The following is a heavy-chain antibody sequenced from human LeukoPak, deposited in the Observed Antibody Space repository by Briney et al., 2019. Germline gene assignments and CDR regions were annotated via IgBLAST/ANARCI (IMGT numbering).Heavy chain of an antibody. D-gene: IGHD2-15*01. CDR1: GGSFSDYY. J-gene: IGHJ3*02. CDR3: ARDPAVVVVAGWAFDI. V-gene: IGHV4-34*01. CDR2: VNHSGTT. Sequence: PSETLSLTCAVYGGSFSDYYWSWIRQPPGKGLEWIGEVNHSGTTNYNPSLKSRVTISLDTSKNQFSLKLTSVTAADTAVYYCARDPAVVVVAGWAFDIWGQGTMVTVSS.